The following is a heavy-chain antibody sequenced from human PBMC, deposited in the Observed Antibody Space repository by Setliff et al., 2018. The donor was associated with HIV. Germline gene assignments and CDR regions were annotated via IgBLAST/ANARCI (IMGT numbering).Heavy chain of an antibody. CDR3: AVRRYYDSTGYYDY. D-gene: IGHD3-22*01. V-gene: IGHV4-59*11. CDR2: ISYSGSP. J-gene: IGHJ4*02. Sequence: SETLSLTCSVSGGSITSHYWTWLRQPPGKGLEWIGVISYSGSPHYNPSLTSRVNIGMDTSKNQVSLTLSSVTAADTAVDYCAVRRYYDSTGYYDYWGQGTLVTVSS. CDR1: GGSITSHY.